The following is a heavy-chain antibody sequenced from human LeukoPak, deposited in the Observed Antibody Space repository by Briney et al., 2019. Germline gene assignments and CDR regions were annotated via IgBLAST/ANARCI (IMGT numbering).Heavy chain of an antibody. J-gene: IGHJ4*02. CDR3: ARELCSSTSCYQFDY. CDR1: GYTFTGYY. D-gene: IGHD2-2*01. Sequence: GASVKVSCKASGYTFTGYYMHWVRQAPGQGLEWMGWINPNSGGTNYAQKFQGRVTMTRDTSISTAYMELSRLRSDDTAVYYCARELCSSTSCYQFDYWGQGTLVTVSS. V-gene: IGHV1-2*02. CDR2: INPNSGGT.